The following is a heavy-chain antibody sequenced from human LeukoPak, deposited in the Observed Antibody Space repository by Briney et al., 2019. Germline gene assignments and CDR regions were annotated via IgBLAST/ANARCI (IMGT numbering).Heavy chain of an antibody. D-gene: IGHD5/OR15-5a*01. J-gene: IGHJ4*02. CDR2: VYPGDSDA. CDR1: GYTFNNYW. CDR3: ARRAVSNNYFDF. Sequence: GESLKISCKGSGYTFNNYWIAWVRQMPGKGLEWMGIVYPGDSDAKYSPSFQGQVTISVDKSISTVYLQWNSLKASDTAMFYCARRAVSNNYFDFWGQGTPVTVSS. V-gene: IGHV5-51*01.